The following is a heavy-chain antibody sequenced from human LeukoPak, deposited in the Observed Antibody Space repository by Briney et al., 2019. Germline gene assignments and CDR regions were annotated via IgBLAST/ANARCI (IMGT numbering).Heavy chain of an antibody. V-gene: IGHV3-48*03. CDR3: ARGGSSWYEYFQH. J-gene: IGHJ1*01. D-gene: IGHD6-13*01. CDR2: ISSSGSTI. CDR1: GFTFSSYE. Sequence: EPGGSLGLSCAASGFTFSSYEMNWVRQAPGKGLEWVSYISSSGSTIYYADSVKGRFTISRDNAKNSLYLQMNSLRAEDTAVYYCARGGSSWYEYFQHWGQGTLVTVSS.